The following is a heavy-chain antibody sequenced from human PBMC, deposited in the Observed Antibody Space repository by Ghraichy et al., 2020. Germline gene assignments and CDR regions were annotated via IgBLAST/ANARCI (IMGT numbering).Heavy chain of an antibody. CDR1: GFTLSDHY. CDR2: TRKKANSYTT. Sequence: GSLRLSCAASGFTLSDHYMDWVRQAPEKGLEWVGRTRKKANSYTTEYAASVKGRFTISRDDSKNSLHLQMNSLKTEDTAVYFCARNRGGYDLRSYGLDVWGQGTTVTVSS. J-gene: IGHJ6*02. V-gene: IGHV3-72*01. D-gene: IGHD5-12*01. CDR3: ARNRGGYDLRSYGLDV.